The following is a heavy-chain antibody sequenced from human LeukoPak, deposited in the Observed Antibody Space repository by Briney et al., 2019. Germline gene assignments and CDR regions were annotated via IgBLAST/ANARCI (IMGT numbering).Heavy chain of an antibody. D-gene: IGHD1-1*01. CDR3: ARGPTDMEFDY. Sequence: ASVNLCFKSSGYTFTKCDYMHCVLQAPPRGREGRGILNRSNGTTFYSQKLQSRVTMTRGKSTNTVYMELSRLSSEETAVFYCARGPTDMEFDYWGQGSLVTVSS. V-gene: IGHV1-46*01. CDR1: GYTFTKCDY. CDR2: LNRSNGTT. J-gene: IGHJ4*02.